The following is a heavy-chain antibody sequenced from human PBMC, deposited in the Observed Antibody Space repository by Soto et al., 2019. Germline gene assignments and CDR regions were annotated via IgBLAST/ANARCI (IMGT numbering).Heavy chain of an antibody. D-gene: IGHD2-2*01. CDR3: AKARCSSNSCYVPDY. CDR2: ISGSGGSP. Sequence: PGGSLRLSCAASGFTFNSYTMAWVRQAPGKGLEWVSSISGSGGSPSYADSVQGRFTISRDSSRNTLSLQMNSLRAEDTATYYCAKARCSSNSCYVPDYWGHGSLVTVSS. CDR1: GFTFNSYT. J-gene: IGHJ4*01. V-gene: IGHV3-23*01.